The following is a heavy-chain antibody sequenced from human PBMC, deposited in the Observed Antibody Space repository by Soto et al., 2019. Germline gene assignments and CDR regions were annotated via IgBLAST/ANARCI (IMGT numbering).Heavy chain of an antibody. CDR3: AKDSYGDLGAFDI. CDR2: ISGSGGST. D-gene: IGHD4-17*01. V-gene: IGHV3-23*01. J-gene: IGHJ3*02. Sequence: PGGSLRLACAASGFTFRSYGMHWVRQAPGKGLEWVSGISGSGGSTYYADSVKGRFTISRDNSKNTLYLQMNSLRAEDTAVYYCAKDSYGDLGAFDIWGQGTMVTVSS. CDR1: GFTFRSYG.